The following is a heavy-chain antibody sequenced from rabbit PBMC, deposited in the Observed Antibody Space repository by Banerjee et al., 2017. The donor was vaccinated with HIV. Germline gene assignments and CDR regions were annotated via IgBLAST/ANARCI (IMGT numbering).Heavy chain of an antibody. CDR2: IDAGYRAKT. CDR3: ARDLSGVIGWNLNL. J-gene: IGHJ4*01. CDR1: GSDISNNA. V-gene: IGHV1S45*01. Sequence: QEQLKETGGGLVQPGGSLTLSCKASGSDISNNAMCWVRQAPGKGLEWIACIDAGYRAKTYYASWAKGRFTVSKASSTTVTLQMTSLTAADTATYFCARDLSGVIGWNLNLWGQGTLVTVS. D-gene: IGHD1-1*01.